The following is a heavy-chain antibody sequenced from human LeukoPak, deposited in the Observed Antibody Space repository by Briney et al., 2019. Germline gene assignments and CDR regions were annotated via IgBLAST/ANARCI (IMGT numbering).Heavy chain of an antibody. V-gene: IGHV3-48*04. CDR2: ISSSGSTI. CDR3: ARDLGYSYGPYFDY. D-gene: IGHD5-18*01. Sequence: GGSLRLSCAASGFTFSSYSMNWVRQAPGKGLEWVSYISSSGSTIYYADSVKGRFTISRDNAKNSLYLQMNSLRAEDTAVYYCARDLGYSYGPYFDYWGQGTLVTVSS. J-gene: IGHJ4*02. CDR1: GFTFSSYS.